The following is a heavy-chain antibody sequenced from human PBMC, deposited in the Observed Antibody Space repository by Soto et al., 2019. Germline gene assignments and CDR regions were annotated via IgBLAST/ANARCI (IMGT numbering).Heavy chain of an antibody. CDR3: ARDWGY. CDR1: GLTFSNYW. D-gene: IGHD3-16*01. J-gene: IGHJ4*01. CDR2: IKQDGSER. Sequence: EVQLVESGGGLVQPGGSLRLSCVASGLTFSNYWMSWVRQAPGKGLEWVANIKQDGSERYYVDSVKGRFSISRDNAKSSLYLQMNSVRAEDTAVYYCARDWGYWGQGILVAVSS. V-gene: IGHV3-7*04.